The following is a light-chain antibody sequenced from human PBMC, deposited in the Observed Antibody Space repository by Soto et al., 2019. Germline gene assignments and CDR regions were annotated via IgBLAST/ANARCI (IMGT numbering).Light chain of an antibody. J-gene: IGLJ2*01. Sequence: NFMLTQPHSVSESPGKTVTISCTGSSGRIATNYVQWYQQRPGSAPTTVIYEDKQRPSGVPDRFSGSIDSSSNSASLTISGLKTEDEADYYCQSYDSDKFVVVGGGTQLTVL. CDR1: SGRIATNY. CDR3: QSYDSDKFVV. V-gene: IGLV6-57*02. CDR2: EDK.